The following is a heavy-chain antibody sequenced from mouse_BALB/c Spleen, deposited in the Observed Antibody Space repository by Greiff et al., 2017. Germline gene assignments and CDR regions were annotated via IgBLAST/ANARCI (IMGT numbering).Heavy chain of an antibody. J-gene: IGHJ1*01. CDR3: ARNRPYGNYVPHWYFDV. CDR1: GFSLTSYG. CDR2: IWSGGST. V-gene: IGHV2-2*02. Sequence: QVQLQQSGPGLVQPSQSLSITCTVSGFSLTSYGVHWVRQSPGKGLEWLGVIWSGGSTDYNAAFISRLSISKDNSKSQVFFKMNSLQANDTAIYYCARNRPYGNYVPHWYFDVWGAGTTVTVSS. D-gene: IGHD2-10*02.